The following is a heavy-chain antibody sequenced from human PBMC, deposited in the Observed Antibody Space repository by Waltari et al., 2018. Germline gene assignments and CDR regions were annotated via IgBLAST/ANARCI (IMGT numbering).Heavy chain of an antibody. CDR1: GFTFSSYW. CDR3: ARGRQQLHY. D-gene: IGHD6-13*01. J-gene: IGHJ4*02. Sequence: EVQLVESGGGLVQPGGSLRLSCAASGFTFSSYWISWVRQAPGKGLEWVANIKQDGSEKYYVDSVKGRFTISRDNAKNSLYLQMNSLRAEDTAVYYCARGRQQLHYWGQGTLVTVSS. CDR2: IKQDGSEK. V-gene: IGHV3-7*01.